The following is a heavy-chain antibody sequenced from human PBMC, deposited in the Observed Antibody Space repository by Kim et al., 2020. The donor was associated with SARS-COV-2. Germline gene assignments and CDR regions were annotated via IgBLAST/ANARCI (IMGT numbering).Heavy chain of an antibody. CDR1: GGSFSGYY. CDR3: ARRRGYSYGSWFDP. CDR2: INHSGST. J-gene: IGHJ5*02. V-gene: IGHV4-34*01. Sequence: SETLSLTCAVYGGSFSGYYWSWTRQPPGKGLEWIGEINHSGSTNYNPSLKSRVTISVDTSKNQFSLKLSSVTAADTAVYYCARRRGYSYGSWFDPWGQGTLVTVSS. D-gene: IGHD5-18*01.